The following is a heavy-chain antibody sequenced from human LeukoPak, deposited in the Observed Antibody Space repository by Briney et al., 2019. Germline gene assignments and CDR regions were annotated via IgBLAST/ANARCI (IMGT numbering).Heavy chain of an antibody. V-gene: IGHV4-59*01. CDR2: IYYSGST. Sequence: SETLSLTCTVSGGSISSYYWSWIRQPPGKGLEWIGYIYYSGSTNYNPPLKSRVTISVDTSKNQFSLKLSSVTAADTAVYYCASTVVAATDAFDIWGQGTMVTVSS. J-gene: IGHJ3*02. D-gene: IGHD2-15*01. CDR1: GGSISSYY. CDR3: ASTVVAATDAFDI.